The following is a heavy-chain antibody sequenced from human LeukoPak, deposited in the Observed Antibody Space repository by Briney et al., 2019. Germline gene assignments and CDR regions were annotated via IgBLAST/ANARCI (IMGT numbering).Heavy chain of an antibody. CDR2: IYTSGST. CDR3: ARVRPWAFDI. V-gene: IGHV4-61*02. J-gene: IGHJ3*02. Sequence: SETLSLTCTVSGGSISSGSYYWSWIRQPAGKGLEWIGRIYTSGSTNYNPSLESRVTISVDTSKNQFSLKLSSVTAADTAVYYCARVRPWAFDIWGQGTMVTVSS. CDR1: GGSISSGSYY.